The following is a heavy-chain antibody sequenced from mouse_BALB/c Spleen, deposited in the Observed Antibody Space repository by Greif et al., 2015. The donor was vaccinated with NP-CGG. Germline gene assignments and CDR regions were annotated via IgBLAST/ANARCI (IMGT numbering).Heavy chain of an antibody. CDR3: TRDEGDYPSYARDY. V-gene: IGHV5-6-4*01. D-gene: IGHD2-4*01. CDR1: GFTFSSYT. Sequence: EVNLVESGGGLVKPGGSLKLSCAASGFTFSSYTMSWVRQTPEKRLEWVATISSGGSYTYYPDSVKGRFTISRDNAKNTLYLQMSSLKSEDTAMYYCTRDEGDYPSYARDYWGQGTSVTVSP. CDR2: ISSGGSYT. J-gene: IGHJ4*01.